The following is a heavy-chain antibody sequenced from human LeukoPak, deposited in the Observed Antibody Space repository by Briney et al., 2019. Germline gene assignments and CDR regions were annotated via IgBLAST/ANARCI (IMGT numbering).Heavy chain of an antibody. CDR3: ARADSSGYYHPIN. Sequence: GGSLRLSCAASGFTFCSYSMNWVRQAPGKGLEWVSYISSSSSTIYYADSVKGRFTISRDNAKNSLYLQMNSLRAEDTAVYYCARADSSGYYHPINWGQGTLVTVSS. V-gene: IGHV3-48*01. D-gene: IGHD3-22*01. CDR1: GFTFCSYS. CDR2: ISSSSSTI. J-gene: IGHJ4*02.